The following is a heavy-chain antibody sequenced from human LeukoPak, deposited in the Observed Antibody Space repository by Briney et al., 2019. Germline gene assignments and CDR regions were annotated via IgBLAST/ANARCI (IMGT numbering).Heavy chain of an antibody. CDR1: GFIVNDHA. CDR3: SKDILAGGLDV. J-gene: IGHJ6*02. V-gene: IGHV3-9*01. Sequence: GGSLRLSCVASGFIVNDHAMHWVRQTPGKGLEWVAGVFWNGVDKGYADSVKGRFTIFRDNAKSSMYLQMNSLRIEDTALYYCSKDILAGGLDVWGPGTPVTVSS. D-gene: IGHD2-15*01. CDR2: VFWNGVDK.